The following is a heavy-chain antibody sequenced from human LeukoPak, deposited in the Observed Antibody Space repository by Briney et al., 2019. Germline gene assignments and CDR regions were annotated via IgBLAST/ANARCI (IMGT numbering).Heavy chain of an antibody. J-gene: IGHJ6*03. Sequence: SVTVSSTASGLNFTSYAISWVGQATRQGLEWRGGIIPIIGEANYAQKYQGRDTSTRDEATSPAYMEMSSLRSEDTAAYYCASRGEGCSSTSFSDYYYYYMDFWGKGTTVTVSS. CDR2: IIPIIGEA. D-gene: IGHD2-2*01. V-gene: IGHV1-69*05. CDR3: ASRGEGCSSTSFSDYYYYYMDF. CDR1: GLNFTSYA.